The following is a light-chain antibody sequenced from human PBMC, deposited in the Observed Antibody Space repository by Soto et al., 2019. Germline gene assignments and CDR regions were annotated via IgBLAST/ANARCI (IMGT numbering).Light chain of an antibody. CDR3: SSYTTSSTVV. Sequence: QSALTQPASVSGSPGQSITISCTGTSSDVGGYNYVSWYKHHSGKAPKLMIYDVSYRPSGVSNRFSGLKSGNTASLSISGLQAEDEGDYYCSSYTTSSTVVFGGGTQLTVL. CDR1: SSDVGGYNY. J-gene: IGLJ2*01. CDR2: DVS. V-gene: IGLV2-14*03.